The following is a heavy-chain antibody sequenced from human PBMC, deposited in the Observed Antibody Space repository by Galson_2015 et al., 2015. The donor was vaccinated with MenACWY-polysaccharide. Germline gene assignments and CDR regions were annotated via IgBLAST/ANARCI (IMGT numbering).Heavy chain of an antibody. CDR2: IIPIFGTA. CDR3: ARGPSKGDYSLYYMDV. Sequence: SVKVSCKASGGTFSSYATSWVRQAPGQGLEWMGGIIPIFGTANYAQKFQGRVTITADKSTSTAYMELSSLRSEDTAVYYCARGPSKGDYSLYYMDVWGKGTTVTVSS. CDR1: GGTFSSYA. J-gene: IGHJ6*03. D-gene: IGHD4-11*01. V-gene: IGHV1-69*06.